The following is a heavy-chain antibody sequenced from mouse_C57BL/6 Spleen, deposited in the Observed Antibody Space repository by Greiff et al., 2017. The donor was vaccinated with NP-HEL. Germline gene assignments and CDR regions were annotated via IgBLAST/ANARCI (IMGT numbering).Heavy chain of an antibody. D-gene: IGHD2-5*01. CDR3: ARHPAYYSNYFDY. CDR1: GFTFSSYG. V-gene: IGHV5-6*01. Sequence: EVNVVESGGDLVKPGGSLKLSCAASGFTFSSYGMSWVRQTPDKRLEWVATISSGGSYTYYPDSVKGRFTISRDNAKNTLYLQMSSLKSEDTAMYYCARHPAYYSNYFDYWGQGTTLTVSS. CDR2: ISSGGSYT. J-gene: IGHJ2*01.